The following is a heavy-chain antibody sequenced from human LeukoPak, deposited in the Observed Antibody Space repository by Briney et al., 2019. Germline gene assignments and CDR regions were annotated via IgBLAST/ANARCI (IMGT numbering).Heavy chain of an antibody. CDR2: IRYDGNNK. CDR3: VKDNPLDY. CDR1: GFTFRSYW. J-gene: IGHJ4*02. V-gene: IGHV3-30*02. Sequence: GGSLRLSCAASGFTFRSYWMSWVRQAPGKGLDWVAFIRYDGNNKLYADSVKGRFTISRDNSKNTLYLHINSLRAEDTAVYYCVKDNPLDYWGQGTLVIVSS.